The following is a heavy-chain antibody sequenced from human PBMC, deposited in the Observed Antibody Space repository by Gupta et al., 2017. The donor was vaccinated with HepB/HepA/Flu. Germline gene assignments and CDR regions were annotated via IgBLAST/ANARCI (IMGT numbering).Heavy chain of an antibody. V-gene: IGHV1-2*02. D-gene: IGHD2-2*01. CDR1: GSTFTGYS. CDR2: INPNNGRT. J-gene: IGHJ4*02. Sequence: QVQLVQSGADVKKPGAAVKVSCKASGSTFTGYSIHWVRQAPGQGLEWMGWINPNNGRTKYVEKFQGRVTMTRDMSISTAYMALTRLTSNDTAIYFCARFSSQRYFYDYWGQGTLVTVTS. CDR3: ARFSSQRYFYDY.